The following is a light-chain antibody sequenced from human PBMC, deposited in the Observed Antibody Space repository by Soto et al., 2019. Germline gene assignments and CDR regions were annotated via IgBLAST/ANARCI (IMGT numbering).Light chain of an antibody. J-gene: IGKJ4*01. Sequence: IQLTQSPSSLSASVGDRVTITCRASQAISRSFAWYQQKPEKAPKLLIYAASTLQSGVPARFTGSGSGTDFTLTISSLEPEDCATSCSHHLHSYALGFAGGPKDEIK. CDR3: HHLHSYALG. CDR1: QAISRS. V-gene: IGKV1-9*01. CDR2: AAS.